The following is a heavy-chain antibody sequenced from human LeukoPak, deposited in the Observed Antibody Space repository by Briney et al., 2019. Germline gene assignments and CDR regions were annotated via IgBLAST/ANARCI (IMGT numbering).Heavy chain of an antibody. D-gene: IGHD7-27*01. J-gene: IGHJ4*02. CDR2: IYYTGTT. CDR3: ASRKLGSDY. Sequence: SETLSLTCTVSGGSVSDYYWSWIRQSPGKGLEWIGYIYYTGTTSYNPSLKSRVTISAETSKNQFSLNLISVTAADTAVYYCASRKLGSDYWGQGTLVTVSS. V-gene: IGHV4-59*02. CDR1: GGSVSDYY.